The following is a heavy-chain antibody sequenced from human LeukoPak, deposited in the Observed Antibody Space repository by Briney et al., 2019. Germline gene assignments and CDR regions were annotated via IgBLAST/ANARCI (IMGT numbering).Heavy chain of an antibody. D-gene: IGHD6-13*01. Sequence: KASHTLALTCTVSGHSDSRGHYYWSWIRRPPGKGLEWIGHIYNCENTNYNPSLKSRVNLSEDTSKNHFSLKLSSVTAADTAVYYCATGGSLAAAGDYWGQGTLVTVSS. J-gene: IGHJ4*02. CDR2: IYNCENT. CDR3: ATGGSLAAAGDY. V-gene: IGHV4-61*03. CDR1: GHSDSRGHYY.